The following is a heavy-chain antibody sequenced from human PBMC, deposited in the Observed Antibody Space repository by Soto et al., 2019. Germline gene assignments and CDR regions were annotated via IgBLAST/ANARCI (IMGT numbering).Heavy chain of an antibody. D-gene: IGHD1-26*01. J-gene: IGHJ6*02. CDR3: ARDRGIVGATGYYYGMDV. CDR2: IYHSGST. CDR1: GGSISSSNW. Sequence: SETLSLTCAVSGGSISSSNWWSWVRQPPGKGLEWIGEIYHSGSTNYNPSLKSRVTISVDKSKNQFSLKLSSVTAADTAVYYCARDRGIVGATGYYYGMDVWGQGTMVT. V-gene: IGHV4-4*02.